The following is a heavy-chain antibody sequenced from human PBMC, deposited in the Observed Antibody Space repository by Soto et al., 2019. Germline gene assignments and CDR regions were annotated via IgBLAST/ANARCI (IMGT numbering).Heavy chain of an antibody. CDR1: GGSISSSSYY. CDR2: IYYSGIT. V-gene: IGHV4-61*05. Sequence: SETLSLTCSVSGGSISSSSYYWAWIRQPPGKGLEWIGYIYYSGITNYNPSLKSRVTISVDTSKNQFSLKLSSVTAADTAVYYCARYKSNYYYGMDVWGQGTTVTVSS. J-gene: IGHJ6*02. D-gene: IGHD1-20*01. CDR3: ARYKSNYYYGMDV.